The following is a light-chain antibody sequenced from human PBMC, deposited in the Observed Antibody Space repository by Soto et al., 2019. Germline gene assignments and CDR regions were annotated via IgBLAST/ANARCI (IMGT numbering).Light chain of an antibody. CDR2: GAS. CDR1: QNIESN. V-gene: IGKV3-11*01. CDR3: QQRSNWPRT. Sequence: IVMTRSPVTLSVSPGESATLSCRASQNIESNLAWYQQKPGQAPRLLIYGASNRATGIPDRFSGSGSGTDFTLTISSLEPEDFAVYYCQQRSNWPRTFGQGTKVDIK. J-gene: IGKJ1*01.